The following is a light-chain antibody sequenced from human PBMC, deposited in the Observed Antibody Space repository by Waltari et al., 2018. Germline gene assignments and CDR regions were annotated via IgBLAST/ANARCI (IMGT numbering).Light chain of an antibody. V-gene: IGLV2-14*01. CDR3: SSYTTSSTWV. CDR1: SSDIGSYKY. Sequence: QSALTQPASVSGSPGQSITISCTGTSSDIGSYKYVSWYRHHPGKAPQLIIYEVSNRASGVSIRFSGSKSGNTASLTISGLQAEDEADYYCSSYTTSSTWVFGGGTKLTVL. J-gene: IGLJ3*02. CDR2: EVS.